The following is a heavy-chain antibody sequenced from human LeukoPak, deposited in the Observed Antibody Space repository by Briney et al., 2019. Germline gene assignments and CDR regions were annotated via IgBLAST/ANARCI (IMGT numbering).Heavy chain of an antibody. V-gene: IGHV4-34*01. Sequence: PSETLSLTCAVYGGSFSGYYWSWIRQPPGKGLEWIGEINHSGSTNYNPSLKSRVTISVDTSKNQFSLKLSSATAADTAVYYCASTGNWFDPWGQGTLVTVSS. CDR2: INHSGST. J-gene: IGHJ5*02. CDR3: ASTGNWFDP. CDR1: GGSFSGYY. D-gene: IGHD4-17*01.